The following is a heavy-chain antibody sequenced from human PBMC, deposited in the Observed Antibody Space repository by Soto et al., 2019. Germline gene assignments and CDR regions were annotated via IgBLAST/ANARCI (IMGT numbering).Heavy chain of an antibody. CDR3: ARDPSTINKLIGVWFDP. CDR1: GDTFGRFT. J-gene: IGHJ5*02. V-gene: IGHV1-69*13. Sequence: SVKVSCKASGDTFGRFTINWVLQAPGLGLEWMGGIKPISDITNYAQRFQGRVTFTADASTSTVYLELSSLRSEDTAMYYCARDPSTINKLIGVWFDPWGQGTLVTVSS. D-gene: IGHD4-4*01. CDR2: IKPISDIT.